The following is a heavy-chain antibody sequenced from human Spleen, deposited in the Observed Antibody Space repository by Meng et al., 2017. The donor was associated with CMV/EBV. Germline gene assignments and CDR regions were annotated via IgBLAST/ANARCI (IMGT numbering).Heavy chain of an antibody. CDR1: GFTFSSCS. CDR2: ISSSSSYI. Sequence: GESLKISCAASGFTFSSCSMNWVRQAPGKGLEWVSSISSSSSYIYYADSVKGRFTISRDNAKNSLYLQMNSLRAEDTAVYYCARAADYYDSSGYYWGGEYYGMDVWGQGTTVTVSS. CDR3: ARAADYYDSSGYYWGGEYYGMDV. J-gene: IGHJ6*02. D-gene: IGHD3-22*01. V-gene: IGHV3-21*01.